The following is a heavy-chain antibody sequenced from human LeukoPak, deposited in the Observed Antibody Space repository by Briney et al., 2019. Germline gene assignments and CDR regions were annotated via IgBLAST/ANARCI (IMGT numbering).Heavy chain of an antibody. V-gene: IGHV3-48*02. J-gene: IGHJ4*02. CDR2: ISHTSSTI. CDR3: ARDTSAGFDY. CDR1: GFTFSDYS. Sequence: GGSLSLSCGVSGFTFSDYSMNWVRQAPGKGLEWVSYISHTSSTIYYTDSVKGRFTISRDNAKNSLWLQMNSLRDEDSAVYYCARDTSAGFDYWGQGTLVTVSS.